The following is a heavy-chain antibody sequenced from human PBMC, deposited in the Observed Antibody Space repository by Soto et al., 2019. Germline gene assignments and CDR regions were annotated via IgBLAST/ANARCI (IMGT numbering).Heavy chain of an antibody. V-gene: IGHV3-23*01. CDR2: ISGSGGNK. CDR1: GFTFSSYA. D-gene: IGHD4-4*01. CDR3: SRPPRPGVTTGCYYYYMDV. J-gene: IGHJ6*03. Sequence: PGGSLRLSCAASGFTFSSYAMSWVRQAPGKGLEWVSAISGSGGNKYYADSVKGRFTISRDNSKNTLYLQMNSLRAEDTAVYYCSRPPRPGVTTGCYYYYMDVWGKGTTVTVSS.